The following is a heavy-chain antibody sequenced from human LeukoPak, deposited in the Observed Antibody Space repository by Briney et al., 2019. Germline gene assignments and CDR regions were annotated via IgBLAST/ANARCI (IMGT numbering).Heavy chain of an antibody. CDR3: ARAEYYYGSGSYYIRRVYFDY. CDR1: GGSISSSSYY. V-gene: IGHV4-39*07. J-gene: IGHJ4*02. CDR2: INHSGST. D-gene: IGHD3-10*01. Sequence: SETLSLTCTVSGGSISSSSYYWSWIRQPPGKGLEWIGEINHSGSTNYNPSLKSRVTISVDTSKNQFSLKLSSVTAAGTAVYYCARAEYYYGSGSYYIRRVYFDYWGQGTLVTVSS.